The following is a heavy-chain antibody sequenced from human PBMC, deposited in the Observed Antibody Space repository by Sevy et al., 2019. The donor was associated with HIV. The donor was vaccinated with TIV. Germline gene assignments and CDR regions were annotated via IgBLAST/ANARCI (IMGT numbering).Heavy chain of an antibody. CDR3: ARDLREYSSSSKYYFDY. CDR1: GFTFSSYS. CDR2: ISSSNNYI. J-gene: IGHJ4*02. D-gene: IGHD6-6*01. V-gene: IGHV3-21*01. Sequence: GGSLRLSCAASGFTFSSYSMNWVRQAPGKGLEWVSSISSSNNYIYYADSLKGRFTISRDNAKNSLNLQMNSLRAEDTAVYYCARDLREYSSSSKYYFDYWGQGILVTVSS.